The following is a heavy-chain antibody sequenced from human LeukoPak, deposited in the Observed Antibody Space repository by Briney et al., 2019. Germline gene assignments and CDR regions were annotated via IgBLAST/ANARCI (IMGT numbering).Heavy chain of an antibody. CDR1: GYTFTSYY. V-gene: IGHV1-46*01. D-gene: IGHD2-21*02. J-gene: IGHJ4*02. CDR3: ARDPPSLAYCGGDCGGSFDY. Sequence: ASVKVSCKASGYTFTSYYTHWVRQAPGQGLEWMGIINPSGGSTSYAQKFQGRVTMTRDTSTSTVYMELSSLRSEDTAVYYCARDPPSLAYCGGDCGGSFDYWGQGTLVTVSS. CDR2: INPSGGST.